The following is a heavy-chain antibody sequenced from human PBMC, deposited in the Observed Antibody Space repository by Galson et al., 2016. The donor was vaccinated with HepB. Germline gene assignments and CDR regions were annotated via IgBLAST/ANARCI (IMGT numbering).Heavy chain of an antibody. CDR1: GDPMTRGDYS. Sequence: TLSLTCTVSGDPMTRGDYSWLWLPLYPEMALEWIGDIYHTGSTHYNPSLKIRLTISVTTSKNQLSLKLTSVTAADTAVYFCARRDLMRPHVFDFWGPGTMVTVSS. D-gene: IGHD5-24*01. CDR2: IYHTGST. CDR3: ARRDLMRPHVFDF. V-gene: IGHV4-31*03. J-gene: IGHJ3*01.